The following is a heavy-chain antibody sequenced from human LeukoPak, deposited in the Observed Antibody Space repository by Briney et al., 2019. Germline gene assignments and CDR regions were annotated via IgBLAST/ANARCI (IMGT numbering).Heavy chain of an antibody. J-gene: IGHJ3*02. CDR3: AREAGVGEKVATILSYAFDI. CDR1: GDSVSSNSAA. D-gene: IGHD5-12*01. V-gene: IGHV6-1*01. CDR2: TYYRSKWYN. Sequence: SQTLSLTCAISGDSVSSNSAAWNWIRQSPSRGLEWLGRTYYRSKWYNDYAVSVKSRITINPDTSKNQFSLQLNSVTPEDTAVYYCAREAGVGEKVATILSYAFDIWGQGTMVTVSS.